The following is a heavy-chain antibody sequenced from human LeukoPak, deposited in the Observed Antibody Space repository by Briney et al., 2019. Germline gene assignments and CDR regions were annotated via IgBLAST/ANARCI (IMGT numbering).Heavy chain of an antibody. V-gene: IGHV4-30-4*01. CDR1: GGSISSGDYY. CDR2: IYYSEIT. CDR3: ARDRKLSRGGNWLDP. J-gene: IGHJ5*02. Sequence: SETLSLTCTVSGGSISSGDYYWSWIRQSPGKGLEWIGNIYYSEITYYNPPLESRLTISITTSKNQFSLKLSSVTAADTAVYYCARDRKLSRGGNWLDPWGQGTLVTVSS. D-gene: IGHD1-7*01.